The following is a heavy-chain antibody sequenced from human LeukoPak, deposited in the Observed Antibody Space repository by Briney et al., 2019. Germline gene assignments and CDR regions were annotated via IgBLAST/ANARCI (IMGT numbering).Heavy chain of an antibody. Sequence: PSETLSLTCTVSGGSISSAGYYWGWVRQPPGKGLEWIGYIYYSGSTNYNPSLKSRVTISVDTSKNQFSLKLSSVTAADTAVYYCARASGDWFGSRSYFDYWGQGTLVTVSS. CDR1: GGSISSAGYY. J-gene: IGHJ4*02. D-gene: IGHD3-9*01. V-gene: IGHV4-61*08. CDR3: ARASGDWFGSRSYFDY. CDR2: IYYSGST.